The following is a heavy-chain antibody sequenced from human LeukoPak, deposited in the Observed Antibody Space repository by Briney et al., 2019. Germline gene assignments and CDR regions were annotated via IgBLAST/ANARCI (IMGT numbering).Heavy chain of an antibody. D-gene: IGHD2-2*01. CDR2: IYYSGST. CDR3: ATQRTYYCSSTSCYRSLYYGMDV. Sequence: SETLSLTCTVSGGSISSYYWSWIRQPPGKGLEWIGYIYYSGSTNYNPSLKSRVTISVDTSKNQFFLKLSSVTAADTAVYYCATQRTYYCSSTSCYRSLYYGMDVWGQGTTVTVSS. J-gene: IGHJ6*02. CDR1: GGSISSYY. V-gene: IGHV4-59*08.